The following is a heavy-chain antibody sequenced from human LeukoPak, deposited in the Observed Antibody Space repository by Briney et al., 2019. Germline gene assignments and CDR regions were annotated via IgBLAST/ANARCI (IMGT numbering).Heavy chain of an antibody. Sequence: GGSLRLSCAASGFTFSDYYMSWIRQAPGKGLEWVSYISSSGSTIYYADPVKGRFTISRDNAKSSLYLQMNSLRAEDTAVYYCARDRYDYVWGSYRDYWGQGTLVTVSS. CDR2: ISSSGSTI. V-gene: IGHV3-11*04. D-gene: IGHD3-16*02. CDR1: GFTFSDYY. J-gene: IGHJ4*02. CDR3: ARDRYDYVWGSYRDY.